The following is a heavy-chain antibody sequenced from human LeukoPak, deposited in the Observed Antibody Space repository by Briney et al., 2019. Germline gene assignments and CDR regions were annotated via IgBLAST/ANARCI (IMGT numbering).Heavy chain of an antibody. D-gene: IGHD3-10*01. CDR1: GGSISSYY. CDR3: ARDGTYYCGSGTPGYYGMDV. V-gene: IGHV4-59*01. Sequence: SETLSLTCTVSGGSISSYYWSWIRQPPGKGLEWIGYIYYSGSTNYNPSLKSRVTISVDTSKNQFSLKLSSVTAADTAVYYCARDGTYYCGSGTPGYYGMDVWGKGTTVTVSS. J-gene: IGHJ6*04. CDR2: IYYSGST.